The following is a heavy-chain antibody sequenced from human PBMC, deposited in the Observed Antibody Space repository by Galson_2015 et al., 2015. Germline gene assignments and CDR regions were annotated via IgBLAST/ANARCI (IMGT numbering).Heavy chain of an antibody. D-gene: IGHD3-22*01. V-gene: IGHV1-69*13. CDR3: AREGLYYYDSSSTAVFDI. CDR2: IIAIFGAA. J-gene: IGHJ3*02. Sequence: SVRVSCTASGFTFSSDAISWVRQAPGQGLEWMGGIIAIFGAAYYAQKVQGRVTITADESTSPAYMELSSLRSEDTAAYYCAREGLYYYDSSSTAVFDIWGQGTMVTVSS. CDR1: GFTFSSDA.